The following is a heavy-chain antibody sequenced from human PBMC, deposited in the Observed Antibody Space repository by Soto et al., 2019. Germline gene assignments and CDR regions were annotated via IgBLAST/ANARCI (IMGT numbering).Heavy chain of an antibody. D-gene: IGHD3-16*01. CDR1: GFTFSSYG. V-gene: IGHV3-30*18. Sequence: QVQLVESGGGVVQPGRSLRLSCAASGFTFSSYGMHWVRQAPGKGLEWVAVISYDGSNKYYADSVKGRFTISRDNSKKTLYLQMNSLRAEDTAVYYCAKVRGKGGSWFDPWGQGTLVTVSS. J-gene: IGHJ5*02. CDR2: ISYDGSNK. CDR3: AKVRGKGGSWFDP.